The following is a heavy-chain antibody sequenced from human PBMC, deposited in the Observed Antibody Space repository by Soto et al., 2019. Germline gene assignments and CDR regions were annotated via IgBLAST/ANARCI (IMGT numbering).Heavy chain of an antibody. CDR3: ARDTLPQEYNWFDP. CDR1: GFTFSSYS. J-gene: IGHJ5*02. CDR2: ISSSSSYI. Sequence: GGSLRLSCAASGFTFSSYSMNWVRQAPGKGLEWVSSISSSSSYIYYADSVKGRFTISRDNAKNSLYLQMNSLRAEDTAVYYCARDTLPQEYNWFDPWGQGTLVTVSS. V-gene: IGHV3-21*01.